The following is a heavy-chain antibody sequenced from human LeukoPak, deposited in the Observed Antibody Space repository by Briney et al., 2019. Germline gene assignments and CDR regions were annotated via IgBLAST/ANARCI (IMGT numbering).Heavy chain of an antibody. D-gene: IGHD3-10*01. J-gene: IGHJ6*02. Sequence: SVKVSCKASGGTFSSYAISWVRQAPGQGLEWMGGIIPIFGTANYAQKFQGRVTITADESTSTAYMELSSLRSEDTAVNYCAREGSGSYSGMDVWGQGTTVTVSS. CDR2: IIPIFGTA. CDR3: AREGSGSYSGMDV. CDR1: GGTFSSYA. V-gene: IGHV1-69*13.